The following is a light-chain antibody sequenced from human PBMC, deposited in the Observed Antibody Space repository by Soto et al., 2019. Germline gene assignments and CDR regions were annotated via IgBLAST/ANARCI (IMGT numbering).Light chain of an antibody. V-gene: IGKV1-5*01. J-gene: IGKJ1*01. CDR3: QQYHRYSWT. CDR1: QSISSS. Sequence: DIQMTQSPSTLSASVGDRVSIACRARQSISSSLAWYQQKPGKAPKLLIYDASSLESGVPSRFSGSGSGTEFTRSINSLQPQDFATYYCQQYHRYSWTFGQGTKVEIK. CDR2: DAS.